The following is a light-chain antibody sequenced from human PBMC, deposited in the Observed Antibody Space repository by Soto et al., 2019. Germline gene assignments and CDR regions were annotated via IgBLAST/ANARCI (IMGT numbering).Light chain of an antibody. J-gene: IGKJ4*01. CDR1: QSVSSS. CDR2: DVS. Sequence: EIVLTQSPGTLSLSPGERATLSCRASQSVSSSVAWYQQKPGQTPRLLIYDVSNRATGIPARFSGSGSGTDFTLTVNRLEPEDFAVYYCQQRSNWHLTFGGGTKVEIK. V-gene: IGKV3-11*01. CDR3: QQRSNWHLT.